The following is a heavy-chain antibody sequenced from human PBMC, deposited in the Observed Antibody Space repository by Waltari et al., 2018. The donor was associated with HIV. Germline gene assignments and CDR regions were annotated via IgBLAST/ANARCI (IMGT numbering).Heavy chain of an antibody. D-gene: IGHD3-3*01. Sequence: QVQRVESGGGVVQPGRSLRLSCAASGFTFNDYAMHWVRQAPGKGLEWVAVILFDGSNKYYAESVKGRFTISRDNSKNTLYLQMNSLRAEDTAVYYCARGERFLEWLPKGYWGQGTLVTVSS. CDR2: ILFDGSNK. V-gene: IGHV3-30*01. J-gene: IGHJ4*02. CDR1: GFTFNDYA. CDR3: ARGERFLEWLPKGY.